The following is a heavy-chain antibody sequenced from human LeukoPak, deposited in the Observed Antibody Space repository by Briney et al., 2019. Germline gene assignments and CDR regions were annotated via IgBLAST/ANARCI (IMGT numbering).Heavy chain of an antibody. Sequence: PGRSLRLSCAASGFTFDDYAMHWVRQAPGKGLEWVSGISWNVGSIGYADSVKDRFTISRDNAKNSLYLQMNSLRAEDTAMYYCARRAATERGHSYGLDYWGQGTLVTVSS. V-gene: IGHV3-9*01. CDR2: ISWNVGSI. CDR3: ARRAATERGHSYGLDY. CDR1: GFTFDDYA. D-gene: IGHD5-18*01. J-gene: IGHJ4*02.